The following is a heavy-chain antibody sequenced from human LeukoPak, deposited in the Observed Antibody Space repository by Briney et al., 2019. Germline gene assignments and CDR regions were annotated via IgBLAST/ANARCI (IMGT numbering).Heavy chain of an antibody. J-gene: IGHJ4*02. Sequence: GESLKISCKGSGYSFSGFWIAWVRQRPGKGLEWMGTIYPGDSDIRYSPSFQGQVSMSADKSISTAYLQWSSLKASDTATYYCAKSIVGATGGYRHWGQGTRVTVTS. CDR1: GYSFSGFW. CDR2: IYPGDSDI. D-gene: IGHD1-26*01. CDR3: AKSIVGATGGYRH. V-gene: IGHV5-51*01.